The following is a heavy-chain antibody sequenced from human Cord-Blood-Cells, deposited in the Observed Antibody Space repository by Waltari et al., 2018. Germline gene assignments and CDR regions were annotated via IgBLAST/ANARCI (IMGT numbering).Heavy chain of an antibody. CDR1: GCTFTSYA. CDR3: ARDRPQAAACDY. D-gene: IGHD2-2*01. V-gene: IGHV1-69*01. Sequence: QVQLVQSGAEVKKPGSSVKVSCKASGCTFTSYAISWVRQAPGQGLEWMGGFITILSTANYAQKFQGRVTITTDESTSTAYMGLSSMRSENTAVYYCARDRPQAAACDYWGQGTLVTVSS. J-gene: IGHJ4*02. CDR2: FITILSTA.